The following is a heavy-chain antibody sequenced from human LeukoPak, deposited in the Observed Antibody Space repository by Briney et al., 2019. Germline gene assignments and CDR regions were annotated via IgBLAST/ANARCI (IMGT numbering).Heavy chain of an antibody. J-gene: IGHJ6*03. D-gene: IGHD1-1*01. CDR3: ATTLYYYYYMDV. CDR2: INHSGST. Sequence: SETLSLTCAVYGGSFSGYYWSWIRQPPGKGLEWIGEINHSGSTNYNPSLKSRVTISVDTSKNQFSLKLSSVTAADAAVYYCATTLYYYYYMDVWGKGTTVIVSS. CDR1: GGSFSGYY. V-gene: IGHV4-34*01.